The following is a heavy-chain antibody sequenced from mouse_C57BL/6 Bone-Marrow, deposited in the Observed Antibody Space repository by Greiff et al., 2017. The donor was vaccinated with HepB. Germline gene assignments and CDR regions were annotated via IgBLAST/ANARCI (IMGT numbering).Heavy chain of an antibody. D-gene: IGHD2-5*01. CDR3: ARASGYSKWDY. J-gene: IGHJ2*01. CDR2: IHPNSGST. V-gene: IGHV1-64*01. CDR1: GYTFTSYW. Sequence: VQLQQPGAELVKPGASVKLSCKASGYTFTSYWMHWVKQRPGQGLEWIGMIHPNSGSTNYNEKFKSKATLTVDKSSSTAYMQLSSLTSEDSAVYYWARASGYSKWDYWGQGTTLTVSS.